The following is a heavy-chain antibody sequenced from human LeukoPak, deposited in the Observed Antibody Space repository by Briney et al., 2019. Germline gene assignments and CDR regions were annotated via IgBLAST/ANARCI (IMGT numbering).Heavy chain of an antibody. CDR1: GFTFSSYN. Sequence: GGSLRLSCAASGFTFSSYNMHWVRQAPGKGLEWVSSIRSSSGYIYYADSVKGRFTISRDNAKNSLYLQMNSLRAEDTAVYHCATVRGGNTRDFDYRGQGTWSPSPQ. V-gene: IGHV3-21*01. CDR2: IRSSSGYI. D-gene: IGHD3-10*01. J-gene: IGHJ4*02. CDR3: ATVRGGNTRDFDY.